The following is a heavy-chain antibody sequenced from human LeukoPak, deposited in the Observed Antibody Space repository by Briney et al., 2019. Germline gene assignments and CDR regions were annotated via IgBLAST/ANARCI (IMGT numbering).Heavy chain of an antibody. Sequence: SETLSLTCAVYGGSFSGYYWSWIRQPPGKGLEWIGEINHSGSTNYNPSLKSRVTISVDTSKNQFSLKLSSVTAADTAVYYCARVVPAAPLDYWGQGTLVTVSS. V-gene: IGHV4-34*01. D-gene: IGHD2-2*01. CDR1: GGSFSGYY. CDR3: ARVVPAAPLDY. CDR2: INHSGST. J-gene: IGHJ4*02.